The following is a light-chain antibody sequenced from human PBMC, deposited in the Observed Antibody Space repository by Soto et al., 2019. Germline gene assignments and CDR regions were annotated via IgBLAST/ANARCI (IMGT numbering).Light chain of an antibody. J-gene: IGLJ3*02. Sequence: NFMLTLPESVAEPPGKTVTITCTRRSGSIASNNVQWYQQRPGSAPNTVLYEDNHSTSVVPGRFSGSIDSSSNSASLTISGRMTLSEADDYCQSYESTSSWGFGGGTQRIVL. CDR2: EDN. V-gene: IGLV6-57*03. CDR3: QSYESTSSWG. CDR1: SGSIASNN.